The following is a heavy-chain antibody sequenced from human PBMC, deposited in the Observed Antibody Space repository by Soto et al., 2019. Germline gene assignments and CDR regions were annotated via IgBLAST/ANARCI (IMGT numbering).Heavy chain of an antibody. D-gene: IGHD2-8*02. J-gene: IGHJ4*02. CDR1: GFTFSTYG. CDR3: AKDISFDTGDFNY. CDR2: LSGDGTTT. V-gene: IGHV3-23*01. Sequence: EVQLLESGGGLVQPGGSLRLSCTASGFTFSTYGMSWVRQAPGKGLEWVSSLSGDGTTTYYIDSVKGRFTISRDNSRNTLSLQMNSLRTEDTAVYYCAKDISFDTGDFNYWGQGILVTVSS.